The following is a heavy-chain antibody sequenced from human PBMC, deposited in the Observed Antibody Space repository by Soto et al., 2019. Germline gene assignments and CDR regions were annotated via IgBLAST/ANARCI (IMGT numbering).Heavy chain of an antibody. CDR2: TYYSGST. CDR1: GASISTYY. Sequence: PQTLSPTCSVSGASISTYYWSWIRQPPGKGLEWIGHTYYSGSTKYNPSLKSQVTIPIDTPKNQLSLKLSSLTAADTAVYFCARGPIVTTFGGVSEALNWFDPWGQGTLVTVSS. J-gene: IGHJ5*02. V-gene: IGHV4-59*01. CDR3: ARGPIVTTFGGVSEALNWFDP. D-gene: IGHD3-16*01.